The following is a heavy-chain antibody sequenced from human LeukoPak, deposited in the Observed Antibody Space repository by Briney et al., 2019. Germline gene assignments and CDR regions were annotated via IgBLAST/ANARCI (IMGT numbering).Heavy chain of an antibody. D-gene: IGHD2-15*01. CDR1: SYSISSGYY. CDR2: INHSGST. J-gene: IGHJ4*02. Sequence: SETLSLTCTVSSYSISSGYYWAWMRQPPGKGLEWIGSINHSGSTYYNPSLKSRVTVSVDTSKNQVSLRLSSVTAADTAVYYCARVCSSGRCLDYWGQGTLVTVSS. V-gene: IGHV4-38-2*02. CDR3: ARVCSSGRCLDY.